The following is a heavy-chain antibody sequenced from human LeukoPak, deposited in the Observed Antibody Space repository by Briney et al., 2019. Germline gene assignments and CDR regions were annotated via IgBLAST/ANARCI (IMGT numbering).Heavy chain of an antibody. D-gene: IGHD1-26*01. CDR3: TTEWRELQTGAFDI. V-gene: IGHV1-8*01. J-gene: IGHJ3*02. CDR2: MNPNSGNT. Sequence: SVKVSCKSSGYTFTSYDINWVRQATGQGLEWVGLMNPNSGNTGYAQKFQGRVTMTRNTSISTAYMELSSLRSEDTAVYYCTTEWRELQTGAFDIWGQGTMVTVSS. CDR1: GYTFTSYD.